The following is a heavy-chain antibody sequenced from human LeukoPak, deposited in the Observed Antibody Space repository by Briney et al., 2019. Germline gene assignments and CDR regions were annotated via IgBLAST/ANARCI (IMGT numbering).Heavy chain of an antibody. CDR2: INPSDGST. D-gene: IGHD5-12*01. CDR1: GYTFTSYY. J-gene: IGHJ3*02. V-gene: IGHV1-46*01. Sequence: ASVKVSCKASGYTFTSYYMHWVRQAPGQGLEWMGIINPSDGSTSYEHMFQGRVTMTRGTSTTTVYMELRSLRSEDTAVYYCARGEGRSGYSGYGPPFDIWGQGTMVTVSS. CDR3: ARGEGRSGYSGYGPPFDI.